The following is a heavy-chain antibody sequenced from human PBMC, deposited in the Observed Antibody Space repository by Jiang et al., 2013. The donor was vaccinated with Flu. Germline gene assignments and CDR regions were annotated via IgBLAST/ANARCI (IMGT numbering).Heavy chain of an antibody. CDR3: ARDGAYYYDSSGYYRQVNWFDP. J-gene: IGHJ5*02. D-gene: IGHD3-22*01. Sequence: CAASGFTFSDYYMSWIRQAPGKGLEWVSYISSSSSYTNYADSVKGRFTISRDNAKNSLYLQMNSLRAEDTAVYYCARDGAYYYDSSGYYRQVNWFDPWGQGTLATVSS. V-gene: IGHV3-11*06. CDR2: ISSSSSYT. CDR1: GFTFSDYY.